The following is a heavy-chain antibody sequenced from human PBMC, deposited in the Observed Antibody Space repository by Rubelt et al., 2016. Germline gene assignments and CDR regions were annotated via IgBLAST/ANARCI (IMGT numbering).Heavy chain of an antibody. J-gene: IGHJ4*02. CDR3: ARDSGKKGGSGGWYTGDY. Sequence: SKSGATLYYADSVKGRFTISRDNAKNSLYLQMNSLRAEDTAVYYCARDSGKKGGSGGWYTGDYWGQGTLVTVSS. CDR2: SKSGATL. D-gene: IGHD6-19*01. V-gene: IGHV3-11*04.